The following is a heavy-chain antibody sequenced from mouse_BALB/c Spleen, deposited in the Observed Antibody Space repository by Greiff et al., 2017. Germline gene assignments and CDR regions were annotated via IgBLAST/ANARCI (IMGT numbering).Heavy chain of an antibody. J-gene: IGHJ3*01. D-gene: IGHD2-4*01. CDR3: ARRTEDYGFAY. CDR2: IYWDDDK. CDR1: GFSLSTSGMG. Sequence: QVTLKESGPGILQPSQTLSLTCSFSGFSLSTSGMGVSWIRQPSGKGLEWLAHIYWDDDKRYNPSLKSRLTISKDTSRNQVFLKITSVDTADTATYYCARRTEDYGFAYWGQGTLVTVSA. V-gene: IGHV8-12*01.